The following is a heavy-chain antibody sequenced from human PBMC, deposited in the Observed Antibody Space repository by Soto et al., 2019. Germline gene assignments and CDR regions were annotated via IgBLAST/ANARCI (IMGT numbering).Heavy chain of an antibody. Sequence: GGSLRLSCAASGFTFSSYGMHWVRQAPGKGLEWVAVISYDGSNKYYADSVKGRFTISRDNSKNTLYLQMNSLRAEDTAVYYCAKDRRAIFGVAWVDPFDYWGQGTLVTVSS. D-gene: IGHD3-3*01. J-gene: IGHJ4*02. CDR1: GFTFSSYG. CDR2: ISYDGSNK. CDR3: AKDRRAIFGVAWVDPFDY. V-gene: IGHV3-30*18.